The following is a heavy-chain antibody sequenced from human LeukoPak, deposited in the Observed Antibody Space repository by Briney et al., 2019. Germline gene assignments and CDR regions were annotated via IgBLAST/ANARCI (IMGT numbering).Heavy chain of an antibody. CDR2: LNADGNST. V-gene: IGHV3-74*01. J-gene: IGHJ4*02. Sequence: GGSLRLSCAASGFTFSIYWMHWVRQAPGKGLVWVSRLNADGNSTRYADSVKGRFTISRDNSKNTLCLQMNSLRTEDTAVYYCAREGGYSGSYRDCYFDYWGQGTLVTVSS. CDR1: GFTFSIYW. CDR3: AREGGYSGSYRDCYFDY. D-gene: IGHD1-26*01.